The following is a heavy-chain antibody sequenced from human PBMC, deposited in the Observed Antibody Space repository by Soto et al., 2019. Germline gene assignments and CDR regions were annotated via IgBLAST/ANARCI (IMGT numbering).Heavy chain of an antibody. D-gene: IGHD3-22*01. CDR3: ARYDANLYYYDRSGPHAFDI. CDR1: GGTFSSYA. CDR2: IIPILGTA. Sequence: SVKVSCKASGGTFSSYAISWVRRAPGQGLEWMGGIIPILGTANYAQKFQGRGTITADESTSTAYMELSSLRSEDTAVYYCARYDANLYYYDRSGPHAFDIWGQGTMVTVSS. J-gene: IGHJ3*02. V-gene: IGHV1-69*13.